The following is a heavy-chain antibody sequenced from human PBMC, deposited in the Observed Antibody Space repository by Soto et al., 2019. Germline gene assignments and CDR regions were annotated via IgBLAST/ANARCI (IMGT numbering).Heavy chain of an antibody. CDR2: IYPGDSDT. CDR3: ATRTMTTVTTADFDI. J-gene: IGHJ3*02. D-gene: IGHD4-17*01. V-gene: IGHV5-51*01. CDR1: GYRFTSYW. Sequence: PGESLTISCKGSGYRFTSYWIGWVRQMPGKGLEWMGIIYPGDSDTRYSPSFQGQVTISADKSITTAYLQWSSLKASDTAMYYCATRTMTTVTTADFDIWGQGTMVTVSS.